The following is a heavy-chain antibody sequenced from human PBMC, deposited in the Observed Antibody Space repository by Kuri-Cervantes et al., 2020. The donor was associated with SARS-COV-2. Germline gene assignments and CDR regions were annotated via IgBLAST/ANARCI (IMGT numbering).Heavy chain of an antibody. CDR3: AKDFYSPRGGWYYFDY. J-gene: IGHJ4*02. V-gene: IGHV3-30*02. CDR1: GFTFSSYG. Sequence: GESLKISCAASGFTFSSYGMHWVRQAPDKGLEWVAFIRYDGSNKYYADSVKGRFTISRDNSKNTLYLQMNSLRAEDTAVYYCAKDFYSPRGGWYYFDYWGQGTLVTVSS. D-gene: IGHD2-15*01. CDR2: IRYDGSNK.